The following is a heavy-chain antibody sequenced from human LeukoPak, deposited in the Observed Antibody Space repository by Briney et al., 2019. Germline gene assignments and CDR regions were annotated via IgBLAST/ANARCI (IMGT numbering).Heavy chain of an antibody. CDR1: GGPLSAYY. CDR2: IYDDGNT. V-gene: IGHV4-59*01. D-gene: IGHD1-1*01. J-gene: IGHJ4*02. Sequence: SETLSLTCTVSGGPLSAYYWTWIRQPPGKGLEWIGYIYDDGNTNYNPSLKSRVTISVDTSKNQFSLKLTSVTAADTAVYYCATGETGSTLGGYWGQGTLVTVSS. CDR3: ATGETGSTLGGY.